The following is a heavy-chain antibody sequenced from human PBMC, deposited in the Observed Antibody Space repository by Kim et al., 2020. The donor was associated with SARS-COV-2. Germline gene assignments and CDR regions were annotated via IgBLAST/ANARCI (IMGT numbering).Heavy chain of an antibody. CDR2: INTGNGNT. Sequence: ASVKVSCKASGYTFTSHGMHWERQAPGQRLEWMGWINTGNGNTKYSQKFQGRVTITRDTSASTAYMELSSLRSEDTAVYYCAFNSGGVVYWGQGTLVTVSS. V-gene: IGHV1-3*04. D-gene: IGHD6-19*01. CDR3: AFNSGGVVY. J-gene: IGHJ4*02. CDR1: GYTFTSHG.